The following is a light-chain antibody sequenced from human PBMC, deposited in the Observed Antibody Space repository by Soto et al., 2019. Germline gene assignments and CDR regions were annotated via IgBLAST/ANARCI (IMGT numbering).Light chain of an antibody. Sequence: DIQMTQSPSTLSASVGDRVTITCRASQSISSWLAWYQQKPGKAPKLLIYDASSLESGVPSRFSGSGSGTEFTPTLSSLQPDDFATYYCQQYNSYSWTFGQGTKVEIK. CDR3: QQYNSYSWT. CDR2: DAS. V-gene: IGKV1-5*01. J-gene: IGKJ1*01. CDR1: QSISSW.